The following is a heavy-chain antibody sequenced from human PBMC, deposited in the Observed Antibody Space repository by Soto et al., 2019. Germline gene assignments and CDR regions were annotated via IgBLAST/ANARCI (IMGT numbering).Heavy chain of an antibody. CDR2: ISYDGSNK. CDR1: GFTFSSYG. Sequence: TGGSLRLSCAASGFTFSSYGMHWVRQAPGKGLEWVAVISYDGSNKYYADSVKGRFTISRDNSKNTLYLQMNSLRAEDTAVYYCAKEVPFQVALDYWGQGTLVTVSS. CDR3: AKEVPFQVALDY. J-gene: IGHJ4*02. V-gene: IGHV3-30*18. D-gene: IGHD5-12*01.